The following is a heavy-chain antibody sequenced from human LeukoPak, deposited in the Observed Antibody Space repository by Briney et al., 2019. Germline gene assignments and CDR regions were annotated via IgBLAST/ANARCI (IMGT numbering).Heavy chain of an antibody. Sequence: RASVKVSCKASGGTFSSYTISGVRQAPGQGLEWMGRIIPILGIANYARKFQGRVTITADKSTSKAYVELSSLRSEDTAVHYCARDVELRTSLVVAAARPADRYYYGVDVWGQGTTVTVSS. D-gene: IGHD2-2*02. J-gene: IGHJ6*02. CDR3: ARDVELRTSLVVAAARPADRYYYGVDV. CDR2: IIPILGIA. CDR1: GGTFSSYT. V-gene: IGHV1-69*04.